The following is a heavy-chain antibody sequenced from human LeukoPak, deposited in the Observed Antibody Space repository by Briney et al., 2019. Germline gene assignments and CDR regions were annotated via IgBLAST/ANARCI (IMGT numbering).Heavy chain of an antibody. CDR1: GFTVSSNY. CDR3: AKDGRQQWLLYYFDY. Sequence: PGGSLRLSCAASGFTVSSNYMSWVRQAPGKGLEWVSVIYSGGSTYYAGSVKGRFSISRDNSKNTLYLQMNSLRAEDTAVYYCAKDGRQQWLLYYFDYWGQGTLATVSS. CDR2: IYSGGST. V-gene: IGHV3-53*05. D-gene: IGHD6-19*01. J-gene: IGHJ4*02.